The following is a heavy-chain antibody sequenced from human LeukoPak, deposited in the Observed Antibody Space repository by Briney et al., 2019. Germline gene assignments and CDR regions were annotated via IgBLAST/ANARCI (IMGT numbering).Heavy chain of an antibody. Sequence: KPSETLSLTCTVSGGSISSSSYYWGWIRQPPGKGLAWIGNIFYSGSTYYNPSLKSRVTISVYTSRSQFSLKLNSVTAADTAVYYCARLWFGAYYFDYGGQGTLVTVS. CDR3: ARLWFGAYYFDY. CDR2: IFYSGST. J-gene: IGHJ4*02. V-gene: IGHV4-39*01. CDR1: GGSISSSSYY. D-gene: IGHD3-10*01.